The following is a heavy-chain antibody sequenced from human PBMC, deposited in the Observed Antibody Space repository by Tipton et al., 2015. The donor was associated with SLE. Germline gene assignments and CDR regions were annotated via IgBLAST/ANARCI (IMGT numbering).Heavy chain of an antibody. Sequence: GLVKPSETLSLICTVSGDSISANSYHWGWVRQPPGKGLEWIGNVYYSGSTYYNPSLGSRLTISVDTSKDQFSLRLTSVTAADTAVYYCARATDWNLSPDVWGKGTTVTVSS. V-gene: IGHV4-39*07. J-gene: IGHJ6*04. CDR1: GDSISANSYH. CDR3: ARATDWNLSPDV. D-gene: IGHD1-7*01. CDR2: VYYSGST.